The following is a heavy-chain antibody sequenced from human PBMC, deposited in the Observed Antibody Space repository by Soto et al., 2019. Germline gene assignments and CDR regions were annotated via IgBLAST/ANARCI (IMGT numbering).Heavy chain of an antibody. CDR1: GFTFSSYA. V-gene: IGHV3-23*01. J-gene: IGHJ5*02. CDR2: ISGSGGST. Sequence: EVQLLESGGGLVQPGGSLRLSCAASGFTFSSYAMSWVRQAPGKGLEWVSAISGSGGSTYYADSVKGRFTISRDNSKNPLYLQINSLRAEDTAGYYCAKDSFPVTTGWFDPLGQGTLVTVFS. D-gene: IGHD4-17*01. CDR3: AKDSFPVTTGWFDP.